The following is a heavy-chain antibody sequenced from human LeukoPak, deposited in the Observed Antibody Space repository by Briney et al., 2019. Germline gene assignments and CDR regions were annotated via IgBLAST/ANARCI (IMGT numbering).Heavy chain of an antibody. CDR2: INHSGST. CDR3: ATLKKRLNWFDP. Sequence: SETLSLTCAVYGGSFSGYYWSWIRQPPGKGLEWIGEINHSGSTNYNPSLKSRVTISVDTSKNQFSLKLSSVTAADTAVYYCATLKKRLNWFDPWGQGTLVTVSS. V-gene: IGHV4-34*01. CDR1: GGSFSGYY. J-gene: IGHJ5*02.